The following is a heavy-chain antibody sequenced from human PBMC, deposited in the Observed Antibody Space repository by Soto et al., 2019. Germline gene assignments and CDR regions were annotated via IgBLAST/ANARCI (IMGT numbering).Heavy chain of an antibody. J-gene: IGHJ3*02. CDR2: MYYSGST. D-gene: IGHD5-18*01. V-gene: IGHV4-59*02. Sequence: PSETLSLTCTVSGASVSSDYWNWIRQPPGKGLEWIGYMYYSGSTNYNPSLKSRVSISIDTSKNQVSLNLSSVTAADTAVYYCARDRYRNGNDVAFDIWGQGTMVTVS. CDR1: GASVSSDY. CDR3: ARDRYRNGNDVAFDI.